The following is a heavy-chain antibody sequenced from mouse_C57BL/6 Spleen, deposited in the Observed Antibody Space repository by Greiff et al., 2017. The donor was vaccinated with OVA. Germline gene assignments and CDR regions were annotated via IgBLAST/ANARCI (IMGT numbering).Heavy chain of an antibody. J-gene: IGHJ2*01. CDR2: IYPGDGDT. V-gene: IGHV1-82*01. D-gene: IGHD2-2*01. CDR3: ARSGGYGSDY. CDR1: GYAFSSSW. Sequence: VQGVESGPELVKPGASVKISCKASGYAFSSSWMNWVKQRPGKGLEWIGRIYPGDGDTNYNGKFKGKATLTADKSSSTAYMQLSSLTSEDSAVYFCARSGGYGSDYWGQGTTLTVSS.